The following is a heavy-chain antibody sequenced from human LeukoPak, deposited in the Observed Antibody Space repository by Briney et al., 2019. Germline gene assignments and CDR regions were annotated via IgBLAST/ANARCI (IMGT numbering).Heavy chain of an antibody. CDR1: GYTFSNYW. CDR2: INTDGRST. CDR3: ARDFPAEHYGSSSGRGY. V-gene: IGHV3-74*01. Sequence: PGGSLRLSCAASGYTFSNYWMYWVRQAPGEGLVWVSRINTDGRSTAYADSVKGRFTISRDNAKNTLYLQMNSLRAEDTAVYYCARDFPAEHYGSSSGRGYWGQGTLVTVSS. J-gene: IGHJ4*02. D-gene: IGHD6-6*01.